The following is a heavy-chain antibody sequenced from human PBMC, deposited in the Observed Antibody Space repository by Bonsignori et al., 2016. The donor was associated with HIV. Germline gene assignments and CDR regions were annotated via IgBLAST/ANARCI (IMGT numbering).Heavy chain of an antibody. D-gene: IGHD2/OR15-2a*01. V-gene: IGHV3-48*03. Sequence: VRQMPGKGLQWVAFINSGGSKISYTDSVRGRFTISRDNAKNSLYLQLNSLRDGDTALYYCARGSTYSPFDIWGQGTMVTVSS. CDR2: INSGGSKI. J-gene: IGHJ3*02. CDR3: ARGSTYSPFDI.